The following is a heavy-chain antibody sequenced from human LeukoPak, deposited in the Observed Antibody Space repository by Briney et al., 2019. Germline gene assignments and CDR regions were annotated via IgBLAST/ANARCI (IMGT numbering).Heavy chain of an antibody. V-gene: IGHV3-30*02. J-gene: IGHJ4*02. CDR2: IRYDGTNE. Sequence: GGSLRLSCATSGFAFSVYGMHWVRQAPGGGLEWVAFIRYDGTNEYYADSVKGRFTISRDNSRNTLYLQMNSLRAEDSAVYYCAKAGSGWYQVDYWGQRTLVTVSS. CDR3: AKAGSGWYQVDY. CDR1: GFAFSVYG. D-gene: IGHD6-19*01.